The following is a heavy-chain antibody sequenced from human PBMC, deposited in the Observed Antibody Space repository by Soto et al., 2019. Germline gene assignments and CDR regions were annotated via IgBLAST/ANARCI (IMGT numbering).Heavy chain of an antibody. J-gene: IGHJ4*02. CDR2: IYSGGST. CDR3: ARRTFVGVIVEDY. V-gene: IGHV3-66*01. D-gene: IGHD3-16*02. Sequence: EVQLVESGGGLVQPGGSLRLSCAASGFTVSSTYMSWVRQAPGKGLEWVSVIYSGGSTDYADSVKGRFTISRDNSKNTLYLQMNSLRAEDTAVYYCARRTFVGVIVEDYWGQGTLVTVSS. CDR1: GFTVSSTY.